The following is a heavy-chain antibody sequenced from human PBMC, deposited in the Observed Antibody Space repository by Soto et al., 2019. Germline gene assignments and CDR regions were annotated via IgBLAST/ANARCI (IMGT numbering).Heavy chain of an antibody. Sequence: PGGSLRLSCAASGFTFSDHYMDWVRQAPGKGLEWVGRTRNKANRYTTEYAASVKGRFTISRDDSKNSLYLQMNSLNTEDTAVYYCAKVAGYSSGWFYGMDVWGQGTTVTVSS. CDR1: GFTFSDHY. CDR3: AKVAGYSSGWFYGMDV. CDR2: TRNKANRYTT. V-gene: IGHV3-72*01. J-gene: IGHJ6*02. D-gene: IGHD6-19*01.